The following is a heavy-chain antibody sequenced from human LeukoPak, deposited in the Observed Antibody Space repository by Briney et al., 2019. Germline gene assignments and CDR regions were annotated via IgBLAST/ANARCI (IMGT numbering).Heavy chain of an antibody. V-gene: IGHV3-74*01. Sequence: GGSLRLSCAASGFTFSYFWMHGVRQAPGKGLVWVSRINGDGSSTTYADSVKGRFTISRDNAKNTLYLHMNSLRAEDTAVYYCARSHYYGSGIKNLDYDHWGQGTLVTVSS. CDR3: ARSHYYGSGIKNLDYDH. CDR2: INGDGSST. J-gene: IGHJ4*02. D-gene: IGHD3-10*01. CDR1: GFTFSYFW.